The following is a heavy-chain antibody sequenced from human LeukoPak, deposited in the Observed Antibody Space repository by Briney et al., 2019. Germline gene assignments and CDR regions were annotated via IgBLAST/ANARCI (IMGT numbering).Heavy chain of an antibody. CDR1: GFTFSDYG. CDR3: ILTTVTTSAEY. Sequence: SGGSLRLSCAASGFTFSDYGMTWVRQTPGNGLEWVSSITGSGLHTYYVDSVKGRFTISSDNSKNTVYLQLNSLRAEDTAIYYCILTTVTTSAEYWGQGTLVTVSS. J-gene: IGHJ4*02. CDR2: ITGSGLHT. D-gene: IGHD4-17*01. V-gene: IGHV3-23*01.